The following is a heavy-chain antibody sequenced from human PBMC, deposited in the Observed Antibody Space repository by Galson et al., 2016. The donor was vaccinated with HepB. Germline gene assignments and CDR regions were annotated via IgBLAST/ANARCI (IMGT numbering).Heavy chain of an antibody. V-gene: IGHV3-23*01. Sequence: SLRLSCAASGFTFSNYDMNWVRQAPGKGLEWVSAIGGSGGSTYYADSVKGRFTISRDNSKNTLDLQMNSLRAEDTAVYYCAKDFPYARGGHYYGYYPMDVWGQGTTATVSS. D-gene: IGHD3-10*02. J-gene: IGHJ6*02. CDR1: GFTFSNYD. CDR3: AKDFPYARGGHYYGYYPMDV. CDR2: IGGSGGST.